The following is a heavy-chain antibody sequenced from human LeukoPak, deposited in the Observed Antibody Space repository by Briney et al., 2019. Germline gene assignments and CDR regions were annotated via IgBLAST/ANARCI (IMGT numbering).Heavy chain of an antibody. CDR1: GFTFSSYS. CDR3: AREGYCSSTSCYYFDY. V-gene: IGHV3-48*01. CDR2: ISSSSSTI. J-gene: IGHJ4*02. Sequence: PGGSLRLSXAASGFTFSSYSMNWVRQAPGKGLEWVSHISSSSSTIYYADSVKGRFTISRDNAKNSLYLQMNSLRAEDTAVYYCAREGYCSSTSCYYFDYWGQGTLVTVSS. D-gene: IGHD2-2*01.